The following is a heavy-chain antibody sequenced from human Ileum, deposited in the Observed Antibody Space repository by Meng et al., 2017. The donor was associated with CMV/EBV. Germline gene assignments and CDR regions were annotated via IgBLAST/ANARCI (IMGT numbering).Heavy chain of an antibody. CDR3: TTVRDYFDRSGSYRLDY. J-gene: IGHJ4*02. CDR2: IKSKSDGGTA. CDR1: GFTFSTYA. V-gene: IGHV3-15*01. Sequence: GESLKISCAASGFTFSTYAMSWVRQAPGKGLEWVGRIKSKSDGGTADYAAPVKGRFTISRDDSENTVYLQMTGLKSDDTAVYYCTTVRDYFDRSGSYRLDYWGQGAQVTVSS. D-gene: IGHD3-22*01.